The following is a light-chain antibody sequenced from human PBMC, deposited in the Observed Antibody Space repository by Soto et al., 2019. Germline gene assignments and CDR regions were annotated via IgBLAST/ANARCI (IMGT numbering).Light chain of an antibody. J-gene: IGKJ4*02. Sequence: AIQLTQSPSSLSASVGDSVTITCRASQDISIYLAWYQQKPGKAPNLLIYAASSLQSGVPSRFSGRGSGTDFTLTISCLQSEDFATYYCQQYYSFPSFGGGTKVDIK. CDR1: QDISIY. CDR2: AAS. V-gene: IGKV1-8*01. CDR3: QQYYSFPS.